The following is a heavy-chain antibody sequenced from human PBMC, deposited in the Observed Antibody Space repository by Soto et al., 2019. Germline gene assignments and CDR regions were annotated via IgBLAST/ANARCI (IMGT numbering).Heavy chain of an antibody. CDR1: GFTFSSYW. CDR3: ARVMYYYDSSGYYPIYYFDY. CDR2: INSDGSST. J-gene: IGHJ4*02. Sequence: GGSLRLSCAASGFTFSSYWMHWVRQAPGKGLVWVSRINSDGSSTGYADSVKGRFTISRDNAKNTLYLQMNSLRAEDTAVYYCARVMYYYDSSGYYPIYYFDYWGQGTLVTVSS. D-gene: IGHD3-22*01. V-gene: IGHV3-74*01.